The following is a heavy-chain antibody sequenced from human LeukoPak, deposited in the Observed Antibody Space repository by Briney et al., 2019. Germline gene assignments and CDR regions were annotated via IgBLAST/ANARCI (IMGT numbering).Heavy chain of an antibody. Sequence: ASVKVSCKASGGTFSSYAISWVRQAPGQGLEWMGWMNPNSGNTGYAQKFQGRVTMTRNTSISTAYMELSSLRSEDTAVYYCATAVDYYYGMDVWGQGTTVTVSS. CDR1: GGTFSSYA. V-gene: IGHV1-8*02. D-gene: IGHD2-21*01. CDR3: ATAVDYYYGMDV. J-gene: IGHJ6*02. CDR2: MNPNSGNT.